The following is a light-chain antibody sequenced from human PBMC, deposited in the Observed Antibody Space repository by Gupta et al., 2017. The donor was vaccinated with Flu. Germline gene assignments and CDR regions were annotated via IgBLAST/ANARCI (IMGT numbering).Light chain of an antibody. V-gene: IGLV2-8*01. J-gene: IGLJ3*02. CDR1: SSDVGTFNY. Sequence: QSALTQPPPASGSPGQSVTISCTGTSSDVGTFNYVSWYQQHPGKAPKVMIFEVSTRPAGVPDRFSGSKSGNTAYLTVSGLQAEDEGNYYCSSYAGSNTLVFGGGTTMTVL. CDR2: EVS. CDR3: SSYAGSNTLV.